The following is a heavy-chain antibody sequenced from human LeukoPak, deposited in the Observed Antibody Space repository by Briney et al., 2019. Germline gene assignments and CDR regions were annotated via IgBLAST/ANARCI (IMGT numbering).Heavy chain of an antibody. D-gene: IGHD4-23*01. Sequence: GGSLRLSCAASGFTFSHYDMHWVRQAPGKGLEWVAVISYDGSNKYFADSVKGRFTISRDNSKNTLYLRMNSLRAEDTAVYYCAKDPHTYGGNVGSYFDYWGQGTLVTVSS. V-gene: IGHV3-30*18. CDR1: GFTFSHYD. CDR3: AKDPHTYGGNVGSYFDY. J-gene: IGHJ4*02. CDR2: ISYDGSNK.